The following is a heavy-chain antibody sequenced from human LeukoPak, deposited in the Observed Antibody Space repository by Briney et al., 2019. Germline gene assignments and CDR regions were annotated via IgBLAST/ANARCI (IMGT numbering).Heavy chain of an antibody. V-gene: IGHV3-30*03. J-gene: IGHJ4*02. CDR1: GFTFTRNG. CDR2: VTFDGKKM. CDR3: ARDQTPSPYGPGIDF. D-gene: IGHD3-10*01. Sequence: GGSLRLSCAASGFTFTRNGMHWVRQAPGRGLEWVAVVTFDGKKMHYADSVKGRFNISRDNSKSTVYLQMNSLRAEDTAIYYCARDQTPSPYGPGIDFWGREPWSPSLQ.